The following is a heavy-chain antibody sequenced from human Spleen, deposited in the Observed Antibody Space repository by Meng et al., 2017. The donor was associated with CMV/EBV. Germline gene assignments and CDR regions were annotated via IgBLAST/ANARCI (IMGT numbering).Heavy chain of an antibody. CDR1: GVSISCGGYC. J-gene: IGHJ4*02. Sequence: VSGVSISCGGYCWRSLRQHPGRGLEWIGYVYSSGSTYYIPSLRSRLTMSIDTSKNQFSLKLSSVTAADTAVYYCASLTVGATFGLVYWGQGTLVTVSS. CDR3: ASLTVGATFGLVY. CDR2: VYSSGST. V-gene: IGHV4-31*02. D-gene: IGHD1-26*01.